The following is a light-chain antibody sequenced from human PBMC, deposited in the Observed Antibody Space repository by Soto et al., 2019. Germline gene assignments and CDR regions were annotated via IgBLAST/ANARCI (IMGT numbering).Light chain of an antibody. CDR2: EVS. CDR3: SSYTSSRTGV. CDR1: SSDVGGYNY. V-gene: IGLV2-14*01. Sequence: QSVLTQPASVSGSPGQSITISCTGTSSDVGGYNYVSWYQQHPGKAPKLMIYEVSNRPSGVSNRFSGSKSDNTASLTISGLQAEDEADYYCSSYTSSRTGVFGTGTKLTVL. J-gene: IGLJ1*01.